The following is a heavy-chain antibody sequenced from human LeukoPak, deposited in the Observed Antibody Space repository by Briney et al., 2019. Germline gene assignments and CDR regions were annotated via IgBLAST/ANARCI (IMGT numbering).Heavy chain of an antibody. V-gene: IGHV3-21*01. D-gene: IGHD6-19*01. CDR2: ISSSSSYI. J-gene: IGHJ4*02. CDR1: GFTFSSYS. CDR3: ARAGPVAGNYFDY. Sequence: GGSLRLSCAASGFTFSSYSMNWVRQAPGKGLEWVSSISSSSSYIYYADSVKGRFTISRDNAKNSLYLQMNSLRAEDTAVYYCARAGPVAGNYFDYWGQGTLVTVSS.